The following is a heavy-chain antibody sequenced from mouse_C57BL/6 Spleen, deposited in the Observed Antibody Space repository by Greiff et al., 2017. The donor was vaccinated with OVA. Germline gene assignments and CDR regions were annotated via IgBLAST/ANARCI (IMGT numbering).Heavy chain of an antibody. Sequence: EVKVEESGGGLVQPGGSMKLSCVASGFTFSNYWMNWVRQSPEKGLEWVAQIRLKSDNYATHYAESVKGRFTISRDDSKRGGYLQMNNVRAEDTGIYYCTEGDNYYGSLYYFDYWGQGTTLTVSS. D-gene: IGHD1-1*01. CDR1: GFTFSNYW. CDR3: TEGDNYYGSLYYFDY. V-gene: IGHV6-3*01. CDR2: IRLKSDNYAT. J-gene: IGHJ2*01.